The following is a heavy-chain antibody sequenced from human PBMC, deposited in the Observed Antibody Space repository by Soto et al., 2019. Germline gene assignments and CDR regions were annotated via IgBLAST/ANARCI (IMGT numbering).Heavy chain of an antibody. CDR1: GGSISSYY. Sequence: QVQLQESGPGLVKPSETLSLTCTVSGGSISSYYWSWIRQPPGKGLEWIGYIYYSGSTNYNPSLKRRVTISVDTTKNQFSVKLSSVTAADTAVYYCASHLIPAAIELYWYFDLWGRGTLVAVSS. D-gene: IGHD2-2*01. CDR3: ASHLIPAAIELYWYFDL. CDR2: IYYSGST. J-gene: IGHJ2*01. V-gene: IGHV4-59*08.